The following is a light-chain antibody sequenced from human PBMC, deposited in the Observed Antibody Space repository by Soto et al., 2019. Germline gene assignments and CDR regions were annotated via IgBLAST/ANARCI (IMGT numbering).Light chain of an antibody. Sequence: DIQMTQSPSSLSASVGDRITITCLASQNINTYLNWFQQKPGKAPSLMIYAASSLQSGVPSRFSASGSVTDFTLTINSLQPEDFAAYYCQQSYNPPYTFGQGTKVEIK. CDR1: QNINTY. CDR2: AAS. V-gene: IGKV1-39*01. J-gene: IGKJ2*01. CDR3: QQSYNPPYT.